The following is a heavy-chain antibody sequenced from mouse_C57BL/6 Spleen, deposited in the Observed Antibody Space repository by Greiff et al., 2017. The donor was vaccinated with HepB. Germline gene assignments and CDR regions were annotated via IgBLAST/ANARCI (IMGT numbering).Heavy chain of an antibody. D-gene: IGHD2-4*01. J-gene: IGHJ3*01. CDR3: VRKEYDYDGGFAY. V-gene: IGHV1-18*01. CDR2: INPNNGGT. CDR1: GYTFTDYN. Sequence: EVQLQQSGPELVKPGASVKIPCKASGYTFTDYNMDWVKQSPGKSLEWIGDINPNNGGTIYNQKFKGKATLTVDKSSSTAYMELRSLTSEDTAVYYFVRKEYDYDGGFAYWGQGTLVTVSA.